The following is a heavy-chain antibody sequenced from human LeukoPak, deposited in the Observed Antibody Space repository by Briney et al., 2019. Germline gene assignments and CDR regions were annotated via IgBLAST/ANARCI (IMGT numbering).Heavy chain of an antibody. CDR2: IYSGGST. D-gene: IGHD3-22*01. Sequence: GGSLRLSCAASGFTFSSNYMSWVRQAPGKGLEWVSVIYSGGSTYYADSVKGRFTVSRDNSKNTLYLQMNSLRAEDTAVYYCARHHYYDSSGYYVPPAVDYWGQGTLVTVSS. CDR1: GFTFSSNY. J-gene: IGHJ4*02. V-gene: IGHV3-66*04. CDR3: ARHHYYDSSGYYVPPAVDY.